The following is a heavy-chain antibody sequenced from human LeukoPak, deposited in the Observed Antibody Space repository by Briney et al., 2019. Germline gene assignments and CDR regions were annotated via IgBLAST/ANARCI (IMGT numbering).Heavy chain of an antibody. Sequence: GGSLRLSCAASGFIFRDYWMLWVRQAPGKGLSWVSRIDRDGFPTIYADSVKGRFTVSRNNARNTLYLQMNNLRDDDSAVYYCAASRWSGALDFWGKGSLVTVSS. D-gene: IGHD3-3*01. CDR3: AASRWSGALDF. J-gene: IGHJ4*02. V-gene: IGHV3-74*01. CDR1: GFIFRDYW. CDR2: IDRDGFPT.